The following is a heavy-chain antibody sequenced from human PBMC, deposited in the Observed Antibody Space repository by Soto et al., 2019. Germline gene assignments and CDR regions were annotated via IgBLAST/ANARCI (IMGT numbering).Heavy chain of an antibody. J-gene: IGHJ4*02. CDR3: ARDHRRDGYSTGFDY. CDR2: IIPIFGTA. CDR1: GGTFSSYA. V-gene: IGHV1-69*13. Sequence: SVKVSCKASGGTFSSYAISWVRQAPLQVLEWMGGIIPIFGTANYAQKFQGRVTITADESTSTAYMELSSLRSDDTAVYYCARDHRRDGYSTGFDYWGQGTLVTVSS. D-gene: IGHD4-4*01.